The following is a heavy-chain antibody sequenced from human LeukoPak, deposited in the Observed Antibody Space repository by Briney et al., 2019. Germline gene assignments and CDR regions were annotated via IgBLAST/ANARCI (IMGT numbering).Heavy chain of an antibody. Sequence: ASVKVSCKASGYTFTGYYMHWVRQAPGQGLEWMGWINPNSGGTNYAQKFQGRVTMTRDTSISTAYMELSRLRSDDTAVYYCARQVKITFGGQPYYFDYWGQGTLVTVSS. CDR3: ARQVKITFGGQPYYFDY. CDR1: GYTFTGYY. J-gene: IGHJ4*02. CDR2: INPNSGGT. D-gene: IGHD3-16*01. V-gene: IGHV1-2*02.